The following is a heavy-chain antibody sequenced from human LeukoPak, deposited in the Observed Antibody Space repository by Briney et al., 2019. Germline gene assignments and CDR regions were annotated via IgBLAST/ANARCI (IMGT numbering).Heavy chain of an antibody. Sequence: PGGPLRLSCAASGFTFSSYGMHWVRQAPGKGLEWVAVISYDGSNKYYADSVKGRFTISRDNSKNTLYLQMNSLRAEDTAVYYCAKMGYSSSSGDYWGQGTLVTVSS. V-gene: IGHV3-30*18. J-gene: IGHJ4*02. CDR1: GFTFSSYG. CDR3: AKMGYSSSSGDY. CDR2: ISYDGSNK. D-gene: IGHD6-6*01.